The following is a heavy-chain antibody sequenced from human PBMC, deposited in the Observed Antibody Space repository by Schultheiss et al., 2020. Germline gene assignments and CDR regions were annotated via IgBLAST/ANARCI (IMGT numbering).Heavy chain of an antibody. CDR1: GGSISSGGYY. J-gene: IGHJ5*02. D-gene: IGHD3-10*01. Sequence: LSLTCTVSGGSISSGGYYWSWIRQHPGKGLEWIGYIYYSGSTYYNPSLKSRVTISVDTSKNQFSLKLSSVTAADTAVYYCAREGRYYGSGSYLNWFDPWGQGTLVTVSA. CDR2: IYYSGST. V-gene: IGHV4-31*03. CDR3: AREGRYYGSGSYLNWFDP.